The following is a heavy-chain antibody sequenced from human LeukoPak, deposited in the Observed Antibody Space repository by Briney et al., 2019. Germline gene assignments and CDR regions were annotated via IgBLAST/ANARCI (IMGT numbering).Heavy chain of an antibody. D-gene: IGHD3-16*01. CDR3: AKGGRSGDPHW. Sequence: GGSLRLSCAVSGFTFSSYTMHWVRQAPGKGLEWVSAISGSGGSTYYADSVKGRFTISRDNSKNTLYLQMNSLRAEDTAVYYCAKGGRSGDPHWWGQGTLVTVSS. CDR1: GFTFSSYT. CDR2: ISGSGGST. J-gene: IGHJ4*02. V-gene: IGHV3-23*01.